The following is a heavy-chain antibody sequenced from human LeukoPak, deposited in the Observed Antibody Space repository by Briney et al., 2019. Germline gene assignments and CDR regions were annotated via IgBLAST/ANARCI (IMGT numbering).Heavy chain of an antibody. CDR1: GFTFSDYY. V-gene: IGHV3-7*04. J-gene: IGHJ3*02. D-gene: IGHD6-19*01. CDR3: ARVAVAATGAFDI. Sequence: GGSLRLSCAASGFTFSDYYMSWIRQAPGKGLEWVASIKQDGSEIQFVDSLKGRFTISRDNAKNSLYLQVNSLRVEDTAVYYCARVAVAATGAFDIWGQGTMVTVSS. CDR2: IKQDGSEI.